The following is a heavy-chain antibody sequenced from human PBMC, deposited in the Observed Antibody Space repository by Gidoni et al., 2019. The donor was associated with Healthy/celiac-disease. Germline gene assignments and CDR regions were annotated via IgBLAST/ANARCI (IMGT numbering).Heavy chain of an antibody. CDR3: ARVDEWELLYYFDY. V-gene: IGHV4-38-2*02. CDR1: GYSLSSGYY. D-gene: IGHD1-26*01. CDR2: IYHSGST. J-gene: IGHJ4*02. Sequence: QLHLQESGPGLVKPSETLSLTCPVSGYSLSSGYYWGWTRQPPGKGLEWIGSIYHSGSTYYNPSLKSRVTISVDTSKNQFSLKLRSVTAADTAVYYCARVDEWELLYYFDYWGQGTLVTVSS.